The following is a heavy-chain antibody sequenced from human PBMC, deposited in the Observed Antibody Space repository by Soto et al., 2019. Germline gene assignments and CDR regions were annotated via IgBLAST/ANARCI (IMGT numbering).Heavy chain of an antibody. CDR3: AISPDGFNWFDP. CDR2: ISGSGGST. J-gene: IGHJ5*02. CDR1: GFTFSSYA. V-gene: IGHV3-23*01. Sequence: GGSLRLSCAASGFTFSSYAMSWVRQAPGKGLEWVSAISGSGGSTYYADSVKGRFTISRDNSKNTLYLQMNSLRAEDTAVYYCAISPDGFNWFDPWGQGTLVTVSS.